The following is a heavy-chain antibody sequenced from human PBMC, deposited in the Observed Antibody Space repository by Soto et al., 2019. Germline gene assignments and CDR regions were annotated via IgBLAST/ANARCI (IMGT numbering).Heavy chain of an antibody. J-gene: IGHJ6*04. Sequence: SETLSITCTVSGGSISSRSYYWGWIRQPPGKGLEWIGNIYYSGTTYHSPSLKSRVTMSVDTSKNQFSLKLTSVTAADSAVYYCARQWGGHAYTSFYGMDVWGKWTTAPLSS. V-gene: IGHV4-39*01. CDR1: GGSISSRSYY. CDR3: ARQWGGHAYTSFYGMDV. CDR2: IYYSGTT. D-gene: IGHD5-12*01.